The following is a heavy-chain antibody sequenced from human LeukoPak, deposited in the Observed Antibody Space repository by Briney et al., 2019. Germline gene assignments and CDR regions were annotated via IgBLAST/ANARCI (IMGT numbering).Heavy chain of an antibody. D-gene: IGHD5-18*01. Sequence: PSQTLSLTCTVSGGSLSSGSYYWSWIRQPAGKGLEWIGRIYTSGSTNDNPSLKSRVTISVDTSKNQFSLKLSSVTAADTAVYYCARSTAMAVYYYYKDVCGKGTTVTVSS. CDR1: GGSLSSGSYY. V-gene: IGHV4-61*02. J-gene: IGHJ6*03. CDR2: IYTSGST. CDR3: ARSTAMAVYYYYKDV.